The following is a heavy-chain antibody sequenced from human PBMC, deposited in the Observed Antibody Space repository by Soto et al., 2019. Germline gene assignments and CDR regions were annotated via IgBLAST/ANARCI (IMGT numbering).Heavy chain of an antibody. V-gene: IGHV3-23*01. D-gene: IGHD6-6*01. CDR3: AKVGAARLIWADY. Sequence: GGSLRLSCAASGFTFSSYAMSWVRQAPGKGLEWVSAISGSGGSTYYADSVKGRFTISRDNSKNTLYPQMNSLRAEDTAVYYCAKVGAARLIWADYWGQGTLVTVSS. CDR1: GFTFSSYA. CDR2: ISGSGGST. J-gene: IGHJ4*02.